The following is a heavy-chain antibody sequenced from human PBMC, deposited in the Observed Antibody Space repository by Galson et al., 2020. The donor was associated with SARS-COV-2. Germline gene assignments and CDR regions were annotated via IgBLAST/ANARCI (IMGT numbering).Heavy chain of an antibody. CDR3: TRTRAQWLVTSDWFDP. D-gene: IGHD6-19*01. J-gene: IGHJ5*02. V-gene: IGHV3-49*03. CDR2: IRSKAYGGTT. CDR1: GFTFGDYA. Sequence: GGSLRISCTASGFTFGDYAMSWFRQAPGKGLEWVGFIRSKAYGGTTEYAASVKGRFTISRDDSKSIAYLQMNSLKTEDTAVYYCTRTRAQWLVTSDWFDPWGQGTLVTVSS.